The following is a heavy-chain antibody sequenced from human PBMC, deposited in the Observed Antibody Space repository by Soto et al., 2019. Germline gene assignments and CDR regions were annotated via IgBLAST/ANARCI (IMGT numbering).Heavy chain of an antibody. V-gene: IGHV5-51*01. Sequence: GESLKISCKGSGYSFTSYWIGWVRQMPGKGLEWMGIIYPGDSDTRYSPSFQGQVTISADKSISTAYLQWSSLKASDTAMYYCARPRGYCSSTSCYPWADVWGQGTTVTVSS. D-gene: IGHD2-2*01. CDR1: GYSFTSYW. CDR3: ARPRGYCSSTSCYPWADV. CDR2: IYPGDSDT. J-gene: IGHJ6*02.